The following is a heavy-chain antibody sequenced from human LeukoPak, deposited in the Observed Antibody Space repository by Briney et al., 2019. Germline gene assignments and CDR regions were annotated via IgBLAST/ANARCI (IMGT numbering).Heavy chain of an antibody. J-gene: IGHJ6*03. D-gene: IGHD6-25*01. CDR1: GGSISSSSYY. Sequence: SETPSLTCTVSGGSISSSSYYWGWIRQPPGKGLEWIGSIYYSGSTYYNQSLKSRVTISVDTSKNQFSLKVRSVTAADTAVYYCARAAAKLSYMDVWGKGTTVTVSS. CDR2: IYYSGST. CDR3: ARAAAKLSYMDV. V-gene: IGHV4-39*07.